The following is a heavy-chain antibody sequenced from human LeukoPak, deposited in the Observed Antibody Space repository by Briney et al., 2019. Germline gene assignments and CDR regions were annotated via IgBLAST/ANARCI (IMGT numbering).Heavy chain of an antibody. CDR1: AFTFSSYS. CDR3: ARDRGPPYYYYYMDV. CDR2: ISSSSSYI. D-gene: IGHD2-15*01. J-gene: IGHJ6*03. Sequence: GGSLRLSCAASAFTFSSYSMNWVRQAPGKGLEWVSSISSSSSYIYYADSVKGRFTISRDNAKNSLYLQMNSLRAEDTAVYYCARDRGPPYYYYYMDVWGKGTTVTISS. V-gene: IGHV3-21*01.